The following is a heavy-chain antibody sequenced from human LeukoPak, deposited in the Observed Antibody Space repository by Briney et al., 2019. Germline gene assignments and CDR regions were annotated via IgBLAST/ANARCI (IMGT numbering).Heavy chain of an antibody. Sequence: GGSLRLSCAGSGFTFNNFAVSWVRQAPRKGLEWVSIISGNDGNTFYADSVKGRFTISRDNSKNMLYLQMNSLRAEDTALYYCAKPAQVDGSIDVFDIWGQGTMVTVSS. CDR1: GFTFNNFA. V-gene: IGHV3-23*01. J-gene: IGHJ3*02. CDR3: AKPAQVDGSIDVFDI. D-gene: IGHD5-24*01. CDR2: ISGNDGNT.